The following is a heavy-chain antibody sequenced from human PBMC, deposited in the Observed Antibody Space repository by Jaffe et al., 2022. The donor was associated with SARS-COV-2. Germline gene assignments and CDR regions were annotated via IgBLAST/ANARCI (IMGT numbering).Heavy chain of an antibody. J-gene: IGHJ4*02. CDR1: GFTFSSYS. D-gene: IGHD3-22*01. Sequence: EVQLVESGGGLVKPGGSLRLSCAASGFTFSSYSMNWVRQAPGKGLEWVSSISSSSSYIYYADSVKGRFTISRDNAKNSLYLQMNSLRAEDTAVYYCARDGTLYYYDSSGYLFDYWGQGTLVTVSS. V-gene: IGHV3-21*01. CDR3: ARDGTLYYYDSSGYLFDY. CDR2: ISSSSSYI.